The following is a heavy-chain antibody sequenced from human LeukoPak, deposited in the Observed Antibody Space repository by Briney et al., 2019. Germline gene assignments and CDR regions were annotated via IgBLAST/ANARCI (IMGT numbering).Heavy chain of an antibody. CDR3: ASTYSVYYYDSSGYPPPGYDY. D-gene: IGHD3-22*01. V-gene: IGHV1-69*05. CDR2: IIPIFGTA. CDR1: GYTFTSYY. Sequence: WASVKVSCKASGYTFTSYYMHWVRQAPGQGLEWMGGIIPIFGTANYAQKFQGRVTITTDESTSTAYMELSSLRSEDTAVYYCASTYSVYYYDSSGYPPPGYDYWGQGTLVTVSS. J-gene: IGHJ4*02.